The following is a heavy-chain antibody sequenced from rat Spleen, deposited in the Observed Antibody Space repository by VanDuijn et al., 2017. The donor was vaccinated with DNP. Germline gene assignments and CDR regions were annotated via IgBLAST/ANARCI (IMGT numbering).Heavy chain of an antibody. Sequence: EVQLVESGGGLVQPGRSMKLSCAASGFTFSNYYMAWVRQAPKKGLDWVATIIYNGERAFYRDSVKGRFTISRDNAENTVYLQMSSLRSEDTATYYCAKDYHYYAMDVWGQGTSVTVSS. V-gene: IGHV5S10*01. J-gene: IGHJ4*01. CDR1: GFTFSNYY. CDR3: AKDYHYYAMDV. D-gene: IGHD1-1*01. CDR2: IIYNGERA.